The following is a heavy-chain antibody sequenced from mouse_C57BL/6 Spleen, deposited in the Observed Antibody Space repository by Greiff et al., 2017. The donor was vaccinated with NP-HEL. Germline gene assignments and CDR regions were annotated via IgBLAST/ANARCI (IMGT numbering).Heavy chain of an antibody. Sequence: VKLQQSGAELVRPGASVKLSCKASGYTFTDYYINWVKQRPGQGLEWIARIYPGSGNTYYNEKFKGKATLTAEKSSSTAYMQLSSLTSEDSAVYFCARWEAVYAMDYWGQGTSVTVSS. CDR2: IYPGSGNT. V-gene: IGHV1-76*01. D-gene: IGHD4-1*01. J-gene: IGHJ4*01. CDR1: GYTFTDYY. CDR3: ARWEAVYAMDY.